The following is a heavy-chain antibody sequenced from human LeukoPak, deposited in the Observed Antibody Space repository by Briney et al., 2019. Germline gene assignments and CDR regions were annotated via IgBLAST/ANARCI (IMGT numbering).Heavy chain of an antibody. V-gene: IGHV3-48*02. CDR3: AREGYNNYGTRYFDY. CDR1: GFTFSSYA. CDR2: ISGSDNTI. J-gene: IGHJ4*02. D-gene: IGHD4-11*01. Sequence: GGSLRLSCAASGFTFSSYAMHWVRQAPGKGLEWVSYISGSDNTIYYADSVKGRFTISRDNAKDSLYLQMNSLRDEDTAVYYCAREGYNNYGTRYFDYWGQGTLVTVSS.